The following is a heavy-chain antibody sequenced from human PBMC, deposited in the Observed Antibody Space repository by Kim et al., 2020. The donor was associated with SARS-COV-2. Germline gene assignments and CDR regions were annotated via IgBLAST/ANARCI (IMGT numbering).Heavy chain of an antibody. V-gene: IGHV4-39*01. J-gene: IGHJ3*02. CDR1: GGSISSSSYY. Sequence: SETLSLTCTVSGGSISSSSYYWGWIRQPPGKGLEWIGSIYYSGSTYYNPSLKSRVTISVDTSKNQFSLKLSSVTAADTAVYYCARRQRDAFDIWGQGTMVTVSS. CDR3: ARRQRDAFDI. CDR2: IYYSGST. D-gene: IGHD6-25*01.